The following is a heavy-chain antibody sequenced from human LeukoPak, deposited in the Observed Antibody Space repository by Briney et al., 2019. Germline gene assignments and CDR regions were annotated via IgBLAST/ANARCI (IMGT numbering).Heavy chain of an antibody. CDR3: ASTTRGGTYYYYMDV. CDR2: ISYDGSNK. D-gene: IGHD1-1*01. J-gene: IGHJ6*03. CDR1: GFTFSSYA. Sequence: GGSLRLSCAASGFTFSSYAIHWVRQAPGKGLEWVTIISYDGSNKYYADSVKGRFTISRDNSKNTVYLQMNSLRAEDTAVYYCASTTRGGTYYYYMDVWGKGTTVTISS. V-gene: IGHV3-30*04.